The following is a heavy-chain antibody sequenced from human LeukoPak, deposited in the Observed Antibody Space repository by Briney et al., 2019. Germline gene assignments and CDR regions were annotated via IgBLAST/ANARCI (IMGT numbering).Heavy chain of an antibody. CDR2: IYYSGST. CDR1: GGSISSSSYY. J-gene: IGHJ4*02. CDR3: ARQQLYYFDY. D-gene: IGHD5-18*01. V-gene: IGHV4-39*01. Sequence: ASETLSLTCTVSGGSISSSSYYWGWIRQPPGKGLEWIGSIYYSGSTYYNPSLKSRVTISVDTSKNQFSLKLSSVTAADTAVYYCARQQLYYFDYWGQGTLVTVSS.